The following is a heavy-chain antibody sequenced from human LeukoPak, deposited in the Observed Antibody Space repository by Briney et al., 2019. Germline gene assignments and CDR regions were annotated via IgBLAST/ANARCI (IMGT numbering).Heavy chain of an antibody. Sequence: SETLSLTCAVYGGSFSGYYWSWIRQPPGKGLEWIGEINHSGSTNYNPSLKSRVTISVDTSKNQFSLKLSSVTAADTAVHYCARAAAPPHSFDYWGQGTLVTVSS. D-gene: IGHD6-13*01. V-gene: IGHV4-34*01. CDR3: ARAAAPPHSFDY. CDR2: INHSGST. J-gene: IGHJ4*02. CDR1: GGSFSGYY.